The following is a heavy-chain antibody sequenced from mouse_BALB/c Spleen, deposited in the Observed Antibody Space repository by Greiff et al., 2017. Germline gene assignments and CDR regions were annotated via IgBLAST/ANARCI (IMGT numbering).Heavy chain of an antibody. CDR3: ARRPIYGSSPSYAMDY. CDR2: IWGGGST. D-gene: IGHD1-1*01. CDR1: GFSLSSYS. J-gene: IGHJ4*01. V-gene: IGHV2-6-4*01. Sequence: QVQLKESGPGLVAPSQSLSITCTVSGFSLSSYSVHWVRQPPGKGLEWLGMIWGGGSTDYNSALKSRLSISKDNSKSQVFLKMNRLQTDDTAMYYCARRPIYGSSPSYAMDYWGQGTSVTVSS.